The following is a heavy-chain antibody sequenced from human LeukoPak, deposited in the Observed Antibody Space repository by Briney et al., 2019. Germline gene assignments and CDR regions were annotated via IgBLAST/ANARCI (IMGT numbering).Heavy chain of an antibody. J-gene: IGHJ3*02. CDR1: GGSISLYY. CDR3: ARPYRVHGSFPFDI. V-gene: IGHV4-59*01. CDR2: FYDTRSP. D-gene: IGHD3-10*01. Sequence: PSETLSLTCTVSGGSISLYYWSWIRQPPGKGLEWIGYFYDTRSPKYNPSLERRVTISVDMSRNQFSLNLTSVTAADTAVYYCARPYRVHGSFPFDIWGQGTMVTVSS.